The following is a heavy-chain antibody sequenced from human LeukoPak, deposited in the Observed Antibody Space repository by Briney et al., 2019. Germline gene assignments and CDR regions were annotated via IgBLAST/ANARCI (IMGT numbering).Heavy chain of an antibody. CDR1: GFTFNIYA. CDR3: AKTTAGNSSGRNPGWPVDY. J-gene: IGHJ4*02. CDR2: ISGSGGIT. D-gene: IGHD6-19*01. V-gene: IGHV3-23*01. Sequence: GGSLRLSCAASGFTFNIYAMTWVRQAPGKGLEWVSHISGSGGITYYADSVKGRFTIFRDNSKNTLYLQMNSLRAEDTAVYYCAKTTAGNSSGRNPGWPVDYWGRGTLVTVSS.